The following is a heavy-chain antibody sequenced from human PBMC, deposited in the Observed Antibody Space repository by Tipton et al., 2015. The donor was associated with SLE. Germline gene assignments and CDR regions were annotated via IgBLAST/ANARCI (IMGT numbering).Heavy chain of an antibody. CDR1: GGTFSSYA. CDR3: ASPPLGAYYFDY. V-gene: IGHV1-69*01. D-gene: IGHD7-27*01. J-gene: IGHJ4*02. CDR2: IIPIFGTA. Sequence: QSGAEVKKPGSSVKVSCKASGGTFSSYAISWVRQAPGQGLEWMGGIIPIFGTANYAQKFQGRVTITADESTSTACMELSSLRSEDSAVYYCASPPLGAYYFDYWGQGPLVTVSS.